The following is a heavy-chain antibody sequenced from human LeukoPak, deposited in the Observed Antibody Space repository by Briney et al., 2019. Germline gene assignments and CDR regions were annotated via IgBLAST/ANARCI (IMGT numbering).Heavy chain of an antibody. CDR2: INQDGSDM. V-gene: IGHV3-7*03. CDR1: GFIFNTFW. Sequence: PGGSLRLSCAASGFIFNTFWMNWVRLTPGKGLEWVAKINQDGSDMYYVDSVKGRFFVSRDNARNLVYLQMNSLRVDDTAVYYCARVFPGIGRGIFVFWGQGKIIIVSS. D-gene: IGHD3-10*01. CDR3: ARVFPGIGRGIFVF. J-gene: IGHJ3*01.